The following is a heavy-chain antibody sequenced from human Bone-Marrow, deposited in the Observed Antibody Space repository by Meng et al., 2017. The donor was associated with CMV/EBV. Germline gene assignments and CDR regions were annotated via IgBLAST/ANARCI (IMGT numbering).Heavy chain of an antibody. CDR3: AKMADYGDYGKN. Sequence: LSLTCAASGFTFSDYYMSWIRQAPGKGLEWVSYISSSGSTIYYADSVKGRFTISRDNAKNSLYLQMNSLRAEDTAVYYCAKMADYGDYGKNWGQGTLVTVSS. D-gene: IGHD4-17*01. CDR2: ISSSGSTI. CDR1: GFTFSDYY. V-gene: IGHV3-11*04. J-gene: IGHJ4*02.